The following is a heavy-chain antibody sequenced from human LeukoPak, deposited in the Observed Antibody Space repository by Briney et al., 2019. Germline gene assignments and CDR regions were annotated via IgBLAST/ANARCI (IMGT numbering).Heavy chain of an antibody. Sequence: PGSSLRLSCAASGITVSSNYMSWVRQAPGKGLECVSVIYNGGSTYYADSVKGRFSISRDNSKNTLYLQMNSLRAEDTAVYYCASGQYYDILTGYPQPPPNFDYWGQGTLVTVSS. CDR1: GITVSSNY. V-gene: IGHV3-66*01. CDR2: IYNGGST. J-gene: IGHJ4*02. CDR3: ASGQYYDILTGYPQPPPNFDY. D-gene: IGHD3-9*01.